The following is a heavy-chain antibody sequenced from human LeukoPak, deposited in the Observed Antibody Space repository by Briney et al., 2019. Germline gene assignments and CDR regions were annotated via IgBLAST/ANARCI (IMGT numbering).Heavy chain of an antibody. V-gene: IGHV3-23*01. CDR2: IYRHGDP. CDR1: GFTFKNYA. J-gene: IGHJ3*02. D-gene: IGHD6-19*01. CDR3: ARAKLEPAGTGAFDI. Sequence: TGGSLRLSCTTSGFTFKNYAMTWLRQAPGKGLEWVSAIYRHGDPHYADSVKGRFTIPRDNSKNSLYMQMETLRAEDTALYDCARAKLEPAGTGAFDIWGPGTVVTVSS.